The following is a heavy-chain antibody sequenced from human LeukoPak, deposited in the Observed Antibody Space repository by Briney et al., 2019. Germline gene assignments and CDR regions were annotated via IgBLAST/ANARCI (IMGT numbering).Heavy chain of an antibody. J-gene: IGHJ4*02. Sequence: SETLSLTCTVSGGSISSYYWGWIRQPPGKGLEWIGYISYSGNTNYNPSLKSRVTISVDTSKNQFSLKLTSVTAADTAVYYCARQGGYIAPLALWGQGTLVTVSA. CDR1: GGSISSYY. CDR2: ISYSGNT. D-gene: IGHD5-12*01. V-gene: IGHV4-59*08. CDR3: ARQGGYIAPLAL.